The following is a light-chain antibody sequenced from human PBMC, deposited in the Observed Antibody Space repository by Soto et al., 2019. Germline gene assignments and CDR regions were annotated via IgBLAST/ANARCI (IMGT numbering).Light chain of an antibody. CDR3: YQYNNWRR. CDR2: GAS. V-gene: IGKV3D-15*01. J-gene: IGKJ1*01. Sequence: IVMTQTPYTLSVSPGERATLSCRTSQTVKSNLAWYQQKPGQPRRLLIYGASTRTTTTPGRLSGSGSGTEFTLTHSSLQSEDLAVYCCYQYNNWRRFGQGTKVDMK. CDR1: QTVKSN.